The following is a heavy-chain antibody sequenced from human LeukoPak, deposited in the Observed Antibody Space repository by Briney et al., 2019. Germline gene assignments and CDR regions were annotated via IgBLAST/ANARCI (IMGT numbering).Heavy chain of an antibody. D-gene: IGHD1-26*01. V-gene: IGHV3-30*18. Sequence: GGSLRLSCAASGFTFSSYGMHWVRQAPGKGLEWVAVISYDGSNKYYADSVKGRLTISRDNSKNTLYLQMNSLRAEDTAVYYCAKDLGSGSYPDAFDIWGQGAMVTVSS. CDR3: AKDLGSGSYPDAFDI. J-gene: IGHJ3*02. CDR1: GFTFSSYG. CDR2: ISYDGSNK.